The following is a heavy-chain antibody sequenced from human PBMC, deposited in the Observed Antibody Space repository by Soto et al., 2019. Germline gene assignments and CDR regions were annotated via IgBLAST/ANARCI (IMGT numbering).Heavy chain of an antibody. V-gene: IGHV1-18*01. CDR1: GYTFTSYG. CDR2: ISAYNGNT. CDR3: ARTQTGGETTGCGY. J-gene: IGHJ4*02. Sequence: ASVKVSCTDSGYTFTSYGISWVRQAPGQGLEWMGWISAYNGNTNYAQKLQGRVTMTTDTSTSTAYMELRSLRSDDTAVYYCARTQTGGETTGCGYWGQGPRVTVPS. D-gene: IGHD4-4*01.